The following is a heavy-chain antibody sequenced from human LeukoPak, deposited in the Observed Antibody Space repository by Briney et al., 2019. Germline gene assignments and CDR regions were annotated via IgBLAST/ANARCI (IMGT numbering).Heavy chain of an antibody. V-gene: IGHV3-30*02. CDR1: GFTFSRYD. CDR2: IRYDGSNK. CDR3: AKGSKAVLFTRDHYMDV. D-gene: IGHD6-19*01. J-gene: IGHJ6*03. Sequence: GGSLRLSCAASGFTFSRYDIHWVRQAPGKGLEWVAFIRYDGSNKYYADSVRGRFTISRDNSKNTLYLQMNSLRAEDTAVYFCAKGSKAVLFTRDHYMDVWGKGTTVTISS.